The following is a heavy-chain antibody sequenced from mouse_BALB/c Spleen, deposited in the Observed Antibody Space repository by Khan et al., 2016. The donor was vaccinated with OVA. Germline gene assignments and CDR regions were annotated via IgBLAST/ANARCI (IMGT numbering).Heavy chain of an antibody. V-gene: IGHV2-6-1*01. J-gene: IGHJ4*01. CDR3: ARQPYYHYDVLDY. CDR1: GFSLTNYG. D-gene: IGHD2-10*01. CDR2: IWSDGST. Sequence: QVQLKDSGPGLVAPSQSLSITCTISGFSLTNYGVHWVRQPPGKGLEWLVVIWSDGSTTYNSALKSRLTINKDNSKSQVFLNMNSLQTDDTAMYFGARQPYYHYDVLDYWGQGTSVTVSS.